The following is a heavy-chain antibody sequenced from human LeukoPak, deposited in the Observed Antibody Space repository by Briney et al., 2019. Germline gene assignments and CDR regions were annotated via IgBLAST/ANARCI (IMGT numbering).Heavy chain of an antibody. CDR1: GYSISSGYY. CDR3: ASGGNGYNEDWFDP. CDR2: IYHSGST. D-gene: IGHD5-24*01. J-gene: IGHJ5*02. Sequence: SETLSLTCTVSGYSISSGYYWGWIRQPPGKGLEWIGSIYHSGSTYYNPSLKSRVTISVDTSKNQFSLKLSSVTAADTAVYYCASGGNGYNEDWFDPWGQGTLVTVSS. V-gene: IGHV4-38-2*02.